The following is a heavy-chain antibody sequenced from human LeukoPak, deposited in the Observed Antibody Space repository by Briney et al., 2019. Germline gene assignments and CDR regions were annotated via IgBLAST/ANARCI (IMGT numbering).Heavy chain of an antibody. J-gene: IGHJ4*02. CDR1: GFTFSTYS. Sequence: GGSLRLSCAASGFTFSTYSMNWVRQAPGKGLEWVSSITSTSGYIYYADSVKGRFTISRDNAENSLYLQMNSLRAEDTAVYYCVRQGFSGSHVDYWGQGTPVTVSS. D-gene: IGHD1-26*01. V-gene: IGHV3-21*01. CDR3: VRQGFSGSHVDY. CDR2: ITSTSGYI.